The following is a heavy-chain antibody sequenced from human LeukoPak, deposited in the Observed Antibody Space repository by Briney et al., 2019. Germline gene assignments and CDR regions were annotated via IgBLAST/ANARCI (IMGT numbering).Heavy chain of an antibody. CDR1: GYTFTSYG. CDR3: AGGGVDYNHDAFDI. Sequence: GASVKVSCKASGYTFTSYGISWVRQAPGQGLEWMGGIIPIFGTANYAQKFQGRVTITADESTSTAYMELSSLRSEDTAVYYCAGGGVDYNHDAFDIWGQGTMVTVSS. J-gene: IGHJ3*02. V-gene: IGHV1-69*13. CDR2: IIPIFGTA. D-gene: IGHD4-11*01.